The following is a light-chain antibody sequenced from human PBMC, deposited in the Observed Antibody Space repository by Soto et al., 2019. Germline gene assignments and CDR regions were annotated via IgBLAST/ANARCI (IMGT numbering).Light chain of an antibody. J-gene: IGLJ1*01. Sequence: QSALTQPASVSGSPGQSITLSCTGTNSDIGAYNYVSWFQQHPGKAPKLIISEVNNRPSGVSNRFSGSKSGNAASLTISGLQAEDEADYFCFAFTTSYTHVFGTGTKLPS. CDR1: NSDIGAYNY. V-gene: IGLV2-14*01. CDR3: FAFTTSYTHV. CDR2: EVN.